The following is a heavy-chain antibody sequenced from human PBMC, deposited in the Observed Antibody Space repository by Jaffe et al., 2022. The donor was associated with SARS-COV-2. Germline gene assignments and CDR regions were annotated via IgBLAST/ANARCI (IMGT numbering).Heavy chain of an antibody. CDR3: ARDNTVAARDYYYGMDV. D-gene: IGHD6-6*01. CDR2: ISYDGSNK. J-gene: IGHJ6*02. V-gene: IGHV3-30-3*01. CDR1: GFTFSSYA. Sequence: QVQLVESGGGVVQPGRSLRLSCAASGFTFSSYAMHWVRQAPGKGLEWVAVISYDGSNKYYADSVKGRFTISRDNSKNTLYLQMNSLRAEDTAVYYCARDNTVAARDYYYGMDVWGQGTTVTVSS.